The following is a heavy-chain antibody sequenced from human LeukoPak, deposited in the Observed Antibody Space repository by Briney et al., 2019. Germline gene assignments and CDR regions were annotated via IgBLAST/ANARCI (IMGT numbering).Heavy chain of an antibody. Sequence: ASVKVSCKASGYTFSNYGISWVRQAPGQGLEWMGWSSPYNGKTNYAQKLQGRVTMTTDKSTSTAYMELRSLRSDDTAMYYCARGLLTFGGVIGGPQALEYFQHWGQGTLVTVSS. J-gene: IGHJ1*01. CDR1: GYTFSNYG. D-gene: IGHD3-16*02. CDR3: ARGLLTFGGVIGGPQALEYFQH. V-gene: IGHV1-18*01. CDR2: SSPYNGKT.